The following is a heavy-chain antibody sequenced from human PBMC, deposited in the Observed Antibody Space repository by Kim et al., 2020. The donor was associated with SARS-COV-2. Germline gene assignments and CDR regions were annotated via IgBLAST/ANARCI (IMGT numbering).Heavy chain of an antibody. Sequence: TYYTDSVKGRFTISRDNSKDILYLQMSGLRAEDTALYFCTRGTVSAWYDFWGQGPLVTVSS. V-gene: IGHV3-23*05. J-gene: IGHJ5*01. CDR2: T. CDR3: TRGTVSAWYDF. D-gene: IGHD2-2*01.